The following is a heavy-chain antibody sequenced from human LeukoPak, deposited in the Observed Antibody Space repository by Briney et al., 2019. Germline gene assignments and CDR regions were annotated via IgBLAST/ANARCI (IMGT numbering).Heavy chain of an antibody. D-gene: IGHD4-17*01. CDR1: GYTFTGYY. CDR2: ISAYNGNT. V-gene: IGHV1-18*04. J-gene: IGHJ4*02. Sequence: ASVKVSCKASGYTFTGYYMHWVRQAPGQGLEWMGWISAYNGNTNYAQKLQGRVTMTTDTSTSTAYMELRSLRSDDTAVYYCARGFPPYGDYGDYWGQGTLVTVSS. CDR3: ARGFPPYGDYGDY.